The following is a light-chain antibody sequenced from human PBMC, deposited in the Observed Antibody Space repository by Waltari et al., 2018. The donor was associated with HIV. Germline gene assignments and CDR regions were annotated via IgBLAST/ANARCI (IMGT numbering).Light chain of an antibody. CDR2: GGS. Sequence: EIVLTQSPGTLSLSPGERATLSCRASQSVSSSYLAWYQQKPGQAPRLLIYGGSSRATGIPDRFSGSGSGTDFTLTISRLEPEDFAVYYCQQYGSSPATFGQGTRLEIK. CDR1: QSVSSSY. V-gene: IGKV3-20*01. CDR3: QQYGSSPAT. J-gene: IGKJ5*01.